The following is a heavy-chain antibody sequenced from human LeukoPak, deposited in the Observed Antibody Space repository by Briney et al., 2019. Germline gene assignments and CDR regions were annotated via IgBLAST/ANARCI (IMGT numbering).Heavy chain of an antibody. CDR1: GFTFGDYA. D-gene: IGHD3-10*02. CDR2: IKQDGSDK. V-gene: IGHV3-7*01. J-gene: IGHJ6*04. CDR3: AELGITMIGGV. Sequence: GGSLRLSCTASGFTFGDYAISWFRQAPGKGLEWVANIKQDGSDKNYVDSVKGRFTISRDNAKNSLYLQMNSLRAEDTAVYYCAELGITMIGGVWGKGTTVTISS.